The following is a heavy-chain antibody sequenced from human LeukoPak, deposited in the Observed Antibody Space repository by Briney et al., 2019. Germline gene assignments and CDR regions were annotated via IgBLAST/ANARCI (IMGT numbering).Heavy chain of an antibody. V-gene: IGHV4-59*01. CDR2: IYYSGST. Sequence: SETLSLTCTVSGDPINSFYWRWIRRPPGKGLEWIGYIYYSGSTNYNPSLKSRVTIAVNTSKDQFSLRLNSATAADTAVYYCARWSLHSSGWYFDSWGQGTVVIVSS. CDR1: GDPINSFY. CDR3: ARWSLHSSGWYFDS. J-gene: IGHJ4*02. D-gene: IGHD3-22*01.